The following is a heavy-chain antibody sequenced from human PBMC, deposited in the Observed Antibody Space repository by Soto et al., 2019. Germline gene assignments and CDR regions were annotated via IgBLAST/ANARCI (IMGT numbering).Heavy chain of an antibody. V-gene: IGHV1-24*01. J-gene: IGHJ4*02. D-gene: IGHD5-18*01. CDR3: TTDMTAKYFIY. CDR1: GYTLDAVS. Sequence: QAQLVQSGAEVKKPGASVKVSCKVSGYTLDAVSMHWVRQAPGKGLEWKGGLDHENGDIIYAEKFQGRLTLTEDTSTDTAYMELSSLRSDDTAVYFCTTDMTAKYFIYWGQGTLVTVSS. CDR2: LDHENGDI.